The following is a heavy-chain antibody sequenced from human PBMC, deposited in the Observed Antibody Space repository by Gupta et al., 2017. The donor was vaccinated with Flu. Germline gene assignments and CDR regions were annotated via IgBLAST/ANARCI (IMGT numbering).Heavy chain of an antibody. CDR1: GFTFSAYA. CDR3: ATAKDGGQLFGF. Sequence: EVQLLESGGGLVQPGGSLRLSCTASGFTFSAYAMTWVRQTPGRGLEWVSSIRGDTFATFYADAVRGRVTMSRDNSKNTVTMQMHSLRAEDTAVYYCATAKDGGQLFGFWGQGTLVTVSS. V-gene: IGHV3-23*01. J-gene: IGHJ4*02. D-gene: IGHD1-1*01. CDR2: IRGDTFAT.